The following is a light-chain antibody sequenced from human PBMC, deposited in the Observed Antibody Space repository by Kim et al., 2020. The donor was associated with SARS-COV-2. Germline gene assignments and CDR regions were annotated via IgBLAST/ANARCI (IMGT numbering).Light chain of an antibody. V-gene: IGKV3-20*01. CDR2: GVS. Sequence: EIVLTQSPGTLSLSPGERATLSCRASQTISNNFLAWYQQKPGQAPRLLIYGVSNRATGIPDRFSGSGSGTDFTLIISRLEPEDFAVYYCQQFGSSLYTFGQGTKLEI. CDR1: QTISNNF. J-gene: IGKJ2*01. CDR3: QQFGSSLYT.